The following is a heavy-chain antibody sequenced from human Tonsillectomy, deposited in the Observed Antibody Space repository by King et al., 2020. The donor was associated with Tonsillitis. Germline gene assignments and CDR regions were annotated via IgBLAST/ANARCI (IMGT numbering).Heavy chain of an antibody. V-gene: IGHV3-15*01. D-gene: IGHD6-19*01. Sequence: VQLVESGGGLVKPGGSLRLSCAVSGFTFNNAWMSWVRQAPGKGLEWVGRIKSKSDGGTTDYAAPVKGRFTFARDDSKSTLYLQMNSLKSEDTAVYYCPTVWSSGWNGMIFWGQGTTVTVSS. CDR3: PTVWSSGWNGMIF. J-gene: IGHJ6*02. CDR2: IKSKSDGGTT. CDR1: GFTFNNAW.